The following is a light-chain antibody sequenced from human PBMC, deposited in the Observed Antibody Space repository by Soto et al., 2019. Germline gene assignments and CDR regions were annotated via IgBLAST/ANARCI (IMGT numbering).Light chain of an antibody. CDR2: GAS. J-gene: IGKJ1*01. Sequence: EIVLTQSRGTLSLSPGERATLSCRASQSVSSSYLAWYQQKPGQAPRLLIYGASSRATGIPDRLSGSGSGTDFTLTISRLEPEDFAVYYCQQYGSSSWTFGQGTKV. CDR3: QQYGSSSWT. V-gene: IGKV3-20*01. CDR1: QSVSSSY.